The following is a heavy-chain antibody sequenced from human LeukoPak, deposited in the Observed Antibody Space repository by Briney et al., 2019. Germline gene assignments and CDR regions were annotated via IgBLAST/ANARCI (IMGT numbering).Heavy chain of an antibody. J-gene: IGHJ4*02. CDR3: AKESGALGAPLYDY. V-gene: IGHV3-23*01. Sequence: GGSLRLSCGASGFIFRNYAMSWVRQAPGEGLEWVSGISDNGGGRYYADSVKGRFTISRDNSKNTLYLQMNSLRAEDTAVYYCAKESGALGAPLYDYWGRGILVTASS. CDR2: ISDNGGGR. D-gene: IGHD4/OR15-4a*01. CDR1: GFIFRNYA.